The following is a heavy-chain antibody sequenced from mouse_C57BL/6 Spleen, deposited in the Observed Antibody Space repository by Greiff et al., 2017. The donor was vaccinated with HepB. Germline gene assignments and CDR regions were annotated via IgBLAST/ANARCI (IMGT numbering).Heavy chain of an antibody. V-gene: IGHV1-64*01. D-gene: IGHD1-1*01. Sequence: VQLQQPGAELVKPGASVKLSCKASGYTFTSYWMHWVKQRPGQGLEWIGMIHPNSGSTNYNEKFKSKATLTVDKSSSTAYMQLRSLTSEDSAVYYCARSPITAVVDSYWGQGTTLTVSS. CDR3: ARSPITAVVDSY. CDR2: IHPNSGST. J-gene: IGHJ2*01. CDR1: GYTFTSYW.